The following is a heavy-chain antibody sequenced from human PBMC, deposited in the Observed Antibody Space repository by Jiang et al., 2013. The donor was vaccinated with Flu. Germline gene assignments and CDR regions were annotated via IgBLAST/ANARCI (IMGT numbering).Heavy chain of an antibody. CDR1: GYTFSGYY. V-gene: IGHV1-2*02. J-gene: IGHJ4*02. Sequence: SGAEVKKPGASVKVSCKASGYTFSGYYMHWVRQAPGQGLEWMGWINPNSGGTNFAQKFQGRVTMTRDTSISTAYTELSSLRSDDTAVYYCARVGEFGSGSYLVYWGQGTLVTVSS. D-gene: IGHD3-10*01. CDR3: ARVGEFGSGSYLVY. CDR2: INPNSGGT.